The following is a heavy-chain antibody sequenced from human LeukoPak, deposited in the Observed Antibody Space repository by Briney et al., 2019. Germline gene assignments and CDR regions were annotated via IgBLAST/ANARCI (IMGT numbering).Heavy chain of an antibody. Sequence: GSLRLACAASGTVFNSYTMNCVRQAPGKGLEWVSAIRSSSSSIYYADSVKGRFTISRDNAQNSVFLQMNSLSAEDTAVYYCTRDIVGANGGYAFDIWGQGTLVTVSS. J-gene: IGHJ3*02. CDR3: TRDIVGANGGYAFDI. V-gene: IGHV3-21*01. CDR1: GTVFNSYT. CDR2: IRSSSSSI. D-gene: IGHD1-26*01.